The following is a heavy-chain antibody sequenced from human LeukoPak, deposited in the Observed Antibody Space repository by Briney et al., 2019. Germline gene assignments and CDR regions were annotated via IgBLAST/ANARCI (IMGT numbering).Heavy chain of an antibody. CDR1: GFTLSTYA. CDR2: IDNSGTVT. J-gene: IGHJ4*02. Sequence: PGGSLRLSCSASGFTLSTYAMSWVRQAPGQGLEWVSAIDNSGTVTYYADSVRGRFTISRDNFKNTLSLQMNSLRAEDTAVYHCATTSTVTANFDNWGQGTLVTVSS. V-gene: IGHV3-23*05. CDR3: ATTSTVTANFDN. D-gene: IGHD4-17*01.